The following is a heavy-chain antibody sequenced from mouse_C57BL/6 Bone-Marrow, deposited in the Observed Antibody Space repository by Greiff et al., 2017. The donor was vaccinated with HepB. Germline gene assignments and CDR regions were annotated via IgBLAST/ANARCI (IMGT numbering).Heavy chain of an antibody. CDR3: ARNYGSGY. CDR2: IHPNSGST. CDR1: GYTFTSYW. Sequence: VKVVESGAELVKPGASVKLSCKASGYTFTSYWMHWVKQRPGQGLEWIGMIHPNSGSTNYNEKFKSKATLTVDKSSSTAYMQLSSLTSEDSAVYYCARNYGSGYWGQGTTLTVSS. V-gene: IGHV1-64*01. J-gene: IGHJ2*01. D-gene: IGHD1-1*01.